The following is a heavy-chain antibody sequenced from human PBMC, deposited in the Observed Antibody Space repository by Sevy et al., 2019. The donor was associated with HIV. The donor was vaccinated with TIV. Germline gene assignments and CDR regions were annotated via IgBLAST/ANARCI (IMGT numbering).Heavy chain of an antibody. V-gene: IGHV3-11*01. CDR3: AREDMATTRGPFDY. CDR1: GFTFSDYY. Sequence: VGSLRLSCAASGFTFSDYYMTWIRQAPGKGLEWVSYISSSGSTIYYADSVKGRFTISRDNAKNSLYLQMNSLRAEDTAVYYCAREDMATTRGPFDYWGQGTLVTVSS. D-gene: IGHD5-12*01. CDR2: ISSSGSTI. J-gene: IGHJ4*02.